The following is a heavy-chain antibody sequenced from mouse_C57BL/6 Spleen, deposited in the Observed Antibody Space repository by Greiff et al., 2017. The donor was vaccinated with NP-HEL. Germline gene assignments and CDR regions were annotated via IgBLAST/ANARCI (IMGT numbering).Heavy chain of an antibody. CDR2: ISYDGSN. V-gene: IGHV3-6*01. CDR3: AREVPWYFDV. J-gene: IGHJ1*03. CDR1: GYSITSGYY. Sequence: ESGPGLVKPSQSLSLTCSVTGYSITSGYYWNWIRQFPGNKLEWMGYISYDGSNNYNPSLKNRISITRDTSKNQFFLKLNSVTTEDTATYYCAREVPWYFDVWGTGTTVTVSS. D-gene: IGHD5-1*01.